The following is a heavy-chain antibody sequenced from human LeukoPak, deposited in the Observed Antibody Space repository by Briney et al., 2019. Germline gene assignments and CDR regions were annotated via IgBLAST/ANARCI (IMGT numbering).Heavy chain of an antibody. V-gene: IGHV1-69*04. CDR3: ARTSRRIAAAGTPFDI. D-gene: IGHD6-13*01. J-gene: IGHJ3*02. Sequence: VASVKVSCKASGGTFSSYAISWVRQAPGQGLEWMGRIIPILGIANCAQKFQGRVTITADKSTSTAYMELSSLGSEDTAVYYCARTSRRIAAAGTPFDIWGQGTMVTVSS. CDR1: GGTFSSYA. CDR2: IIPILGIA.